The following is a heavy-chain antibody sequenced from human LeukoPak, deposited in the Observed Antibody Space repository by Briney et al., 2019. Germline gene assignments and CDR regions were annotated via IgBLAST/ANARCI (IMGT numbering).Heavy chain of an antibody. CDR3: ARAWFGESPPNWFDP. CDR1: GGSFSSYY. CDR2: INHSGST. D-gene: IGHD3-10*01. Sequence: SETLSLTCAVYGGSFSSYYWSWIRQPPGKGLEWIGEINHSGSTNYNPSLKSRVTFSADTSKNQFSLRLSSVTAADTAVYYCARAWFGESPPNWFDPWGQGTLVTVSS. V-gene: IGHV4-34*01. J-gene: IGHJ5*02.